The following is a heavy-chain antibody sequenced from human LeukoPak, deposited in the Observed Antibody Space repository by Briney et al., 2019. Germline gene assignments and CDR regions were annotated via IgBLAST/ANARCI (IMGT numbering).Heavy chain of an antibody. D-gene: IGHD4-17*01. V-gene: IGHV3-33*01. CDR1: GFTFSSYG. CDR2: IWYDGSNK. Sequence: GRSLRLSCAASGFTFSSYGMHWVRQAPGKGLEWVAVIWYDGSNKYYADSVKGRFTISRDNPKNTLYLQMNSLRAEDTAVYYCARELSYGDYGDYWGQGTLVTVSS. J-gene: IGHJ4*02. CDR3: ARELSYGDYGDY.